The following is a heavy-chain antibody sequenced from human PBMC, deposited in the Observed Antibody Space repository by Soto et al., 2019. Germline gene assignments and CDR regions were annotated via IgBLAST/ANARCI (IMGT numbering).Heavy chain of an antibody. V-gene: IGHV1-3*01. CDR3: ARDPSLDYYDSSGPDP. Sequence: RASVKVSCKASGYTFTSYAMHWVRQAPGQRLEWMGWINAGNGNTKYSQKFQGRVTITRDTSASTAYMELSSLRSEDTAVYYCARDPSLDYYDSSGPDPWGQGTLVTVS. D-gene: IGHD3-22*01. CDR1: GYTFTSYA. J-gene: IGHJ5*02. CDR2: INAGNGNT.